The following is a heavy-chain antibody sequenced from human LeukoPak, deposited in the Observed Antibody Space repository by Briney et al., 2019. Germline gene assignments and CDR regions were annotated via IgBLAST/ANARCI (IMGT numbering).Heavy chain of an antibody. V-gene: IGHV4-4*09. CDR2: IYTSGST. Sequence: SETLSLTCTVSGGSISSYYWSWIRQPPGKGLEWIGYIYTSGSTNYNPPLKSRVTISVDTSKNQFSLKLSSVTAADTAVYYCARLVPAARGFDPWGQGTLVTVSS. CDR1: GGSISSYY. J-gene: IGHJ5*02. D-gene: IGHD2-2*01. CDR3: ARLVPAARGFDP.